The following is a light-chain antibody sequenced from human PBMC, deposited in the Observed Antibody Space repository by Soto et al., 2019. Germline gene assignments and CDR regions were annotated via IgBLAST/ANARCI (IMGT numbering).Light chain of an antibody. CDR3: AAWDDSLNGPV. V-gene: IGLV1-44*01. CDR1: RSNLGSNT. Sequence: QSVLTQPPSASGTPGQRVTISCSGSRSNLGSNTVNWYQQLPGTAPKLLIYSNDQRPSGVPDRFSGSKSATSASLAISGLQSEDEADYYCAAWDDSLNGPVFGGGTKLTVL. J-gene: IGLJ2*01. CDR2: SND.